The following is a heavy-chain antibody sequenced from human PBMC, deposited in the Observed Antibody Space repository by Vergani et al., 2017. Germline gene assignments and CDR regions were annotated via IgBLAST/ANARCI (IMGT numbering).Heavy chain of an antibody. Sequence: QVQLQESGPGLVKPSETLSLTCTVSGGSISSYYWSWIRQPPGKGLEWIGYIYSTGSTNYNPSLNSRVTMSVDTSKNQFFLKLRSVTAADTAVYFCARVMYRDEASTGYRLEGMDIWGQGTTVTISS. D-gene: IGHD3-9*01. CDR3: ARVMYRDEASTGYRLEGMDI. CDR1: GGSISSYY. V-gene: IGHV4-59*01. CDR2: IYSTGST. J-gene: IGHJ6*02.